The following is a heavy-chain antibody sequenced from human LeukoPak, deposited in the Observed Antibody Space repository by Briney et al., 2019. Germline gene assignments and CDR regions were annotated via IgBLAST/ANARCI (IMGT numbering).Heavy chain of an antibody. Sequence: SETLSLTCTVSGYSISSSNSWSGGRQPPGRRLEWIGEIYHSGSTNYNPSLKSRVTMSVDKSKNQFSLKLSAVTAADTAVYYCARVRKVTYYYDSSGYPVGNWFDPWGQGTLVTVSS. D-gene: IGHD3-22*01. CDR2: IYHSGST. CDR3: ARVRKVTYYYDSSGYPVGNWFDP. J-gene: IGHJ5*02. V-gene: IGHV4-4*02. CDR1: GYSISSSNS.